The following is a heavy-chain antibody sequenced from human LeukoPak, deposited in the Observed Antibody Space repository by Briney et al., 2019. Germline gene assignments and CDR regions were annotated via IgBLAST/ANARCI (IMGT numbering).Heavy chain of an antibody. V-gene: IGHV1-2*02. CDR2: INPNSGGT. Sequence: ASVKVSCKASGYTFTGYYMHWVRQAPGQGLEWMGWINPNSGGTNYAQKFQGRVTMTRDTSISTAYMELSRLRSDDTAVYYCATWAVTTTDYYYYYYMDVWGKGTTVTVSS. CDR3: ATWAVTTTDYYYYYYMDV. D-gene: IGHD1-1*01. J-gene: IGHJ6*03. CDR1: GYTFTGYY.